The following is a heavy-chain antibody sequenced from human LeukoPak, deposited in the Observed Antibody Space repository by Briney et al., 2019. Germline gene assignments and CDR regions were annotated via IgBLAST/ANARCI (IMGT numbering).Heavy chain of an antibody. J-gene: IGHJ4*02. CDR3: TRDAGFCHSSGCWKPIDL. V-gene: IGHV3-74*01. D-gene: IGHD3-22*01. Sequence: GGSLRLSCAASGLNFRSYWMHWVRQAPGKGLVWVSRINSDGTGTYADSVKGRFTISRDNANNTLYLQMNSLRSDDTAVYYCTRDAGFCHSSGCWKPIDLWGQGALVTVSS. CDR1: GLNFRSYW. CDR2: INSDGTGT.